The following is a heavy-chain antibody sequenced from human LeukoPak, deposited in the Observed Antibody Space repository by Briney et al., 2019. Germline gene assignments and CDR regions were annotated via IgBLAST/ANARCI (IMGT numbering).Heavy chain of an antibody. CDR2: ISVSGDST. Sequence: PGGSLRLSCAASGFTFTSYAMSWVRQAPGKGLEWVSGISVSGDSTYYADSVRGRFTISRDNSKNTLYLQMNSLTVEDTAVYYCAKPMCSGNTCYRFFDYWGQGSPVTVSS. J-gene: IGHJ4*02. V-gene: IGHV3-23*01. CDR3: AKPMCSGNTCYRFFDY. CDR1: GFTFTSYA. D-gene: IGHD2-2*01.